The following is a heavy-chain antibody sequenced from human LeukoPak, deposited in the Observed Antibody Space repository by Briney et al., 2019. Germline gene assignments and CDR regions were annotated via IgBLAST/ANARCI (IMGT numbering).Heavy chain of an antibody. CDR1: EFTFTNRG. CDR3: VKDLSGSYSFDY. J-gene: IGHJ4*02. D-gene: IGHD1-26*01. CDR2: ITSDGGST. V-gene: IGHV3-64D*06. Sequence: GGSLRLSCAASEFTFTNRGLTWAGQAPGRGLENVSGITSDGGSTCYADSVKGRFIISRDNSKNTLYLQMSSLRPEDTAVYHCVKDLSGSYSFDYWGQGTLVTVSS.